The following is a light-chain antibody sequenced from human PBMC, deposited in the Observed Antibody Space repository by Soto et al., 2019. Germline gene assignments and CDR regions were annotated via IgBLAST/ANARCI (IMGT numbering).Light chain of an antibody. CDR3: AAWDDSLSGLV. J-gene: IGLJ2*01. Sequence: QSVLTQPPSASGTPGQRVTISCSGSTSSIGSNYVYWYQQLPGTAPKLLIYSNNQRPSGVPDRFSGSKSGTSASLAISGLRSEDEADYHCAAWDDSLSGLVFGGGT. CDR1: TSSIGSNY. V-gene: IGLV1-47*01. CDR2: SNN.